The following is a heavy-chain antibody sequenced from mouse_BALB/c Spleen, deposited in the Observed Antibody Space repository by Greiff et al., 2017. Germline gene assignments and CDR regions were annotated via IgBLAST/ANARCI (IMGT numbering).Heavy chain of an antibody. D-gene: IGHD1-1*01. J-gene: IGHJ1*01. CDR3: ARSGYGSSRWYFDG. CDR2: ISYSGST. Sequence: EVQRVESGPSLVKPSQTLSLTCSVTGDSITSGYWNWIRKFPGNKLEYMGYISYSGSTYYNPSLKSRISITRDTSKNQYYLQLNSVTTEDTATYYCARSGYGSSRWYFDGWGAGTTVTVSS. CDR1: GDSITSGY. V-gene: IGHV3-8*02.